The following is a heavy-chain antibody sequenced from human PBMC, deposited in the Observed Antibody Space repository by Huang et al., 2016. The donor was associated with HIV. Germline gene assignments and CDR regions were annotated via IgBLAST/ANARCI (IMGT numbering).Heavy chain of an antibody. Sequence: QITLKESGPTLVKPTQTLTLTCTFSGFSLTSSGVAVGWIRQPPGKALEWLALIYWDNEERFSPSLKTRLTITKDTPKNEVVLTMTNMDPVDTATYYCVHRLRYGKWYVDYRGQGVLVIVSS. J-gene: IGHJ4*02. CDR1: GFSLTSSGVA. CDR2: IYWDNEE. D-gene: IGHD6-13*01. V-gene: IGHV2-5*02. CDR3: VHRLRYGKWYVDY.